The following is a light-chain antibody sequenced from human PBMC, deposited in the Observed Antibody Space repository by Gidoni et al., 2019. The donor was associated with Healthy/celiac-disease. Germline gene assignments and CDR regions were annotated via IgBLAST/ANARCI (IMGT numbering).Light chain of an antibody. CDR3: QQYGSSP. CDR2: GAS. CDR1: QSVSSSY. J-gene: IGKJ1*01. V-gene: IGKV3-20*01. Sequence: EIVLTQSPGNLSLSPGERATLSCRASQSVSSSYLAWYQQKPGQAPRLLIYGASSRATGIPDRFSGSGSGTDFTLTISRLEPEDFAVYYCQQYGSSPFXQXTKVEIK.